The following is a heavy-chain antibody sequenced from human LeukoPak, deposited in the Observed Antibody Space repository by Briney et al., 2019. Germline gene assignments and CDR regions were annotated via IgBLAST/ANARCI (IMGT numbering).Heavy chain of an antibody. CDR1: GFTFSNFA. V-gene: IGHV3-23*01. CDR2: ISGSGDST. Sequence: GGSLRLSCAASGFTFSNFAMSWVRQAPGKGLERVSVISGSGDSTYYSDSVKGRFTISRDTSSNTLYLQMNSLRAEDTAVYYCAKETPQFDYWGQGTLVTVSS. J-gene: IGHJ4*02. CDR3: AKETPQFDY.